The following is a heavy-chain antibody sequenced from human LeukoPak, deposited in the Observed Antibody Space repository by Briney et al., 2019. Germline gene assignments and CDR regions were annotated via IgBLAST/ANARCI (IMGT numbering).Heavy chain of an antibody. J-gene: IGHJ4*02. Sequence: PGGSLRLSCAASGFTFSSYAMSWVRQAPGKGLEWVSAISGSGGSTYYADSVKGRFTISRDNSNNTLYLQMNSLRAEDTAVYYCAKDPAIVVVVAATEDYWGQGTLVTVSS. CDR3: AKDPAIVVVVAATEDY. V-gene: IGHV3-23*01. CDR2: ISGSGGST. D-gene: IGHD2-15*01. CDR1: GFTFSSYA.